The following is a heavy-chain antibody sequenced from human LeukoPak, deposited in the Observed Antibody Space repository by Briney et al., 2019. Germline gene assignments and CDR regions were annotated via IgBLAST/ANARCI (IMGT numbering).Heavy chain of an antibody. D-gene: IGHD1-7*01. Sequence: GGSLRLSCAASGFIFDEYTMHWVRQAPGKGLEWVSFISWEGASTYYADSVRGRFTISRDNDKNSLHLVMSSLRTEDTALYYCAKNLGRELPGPFDVWGQGTVVVVSS. V-gene: IGHV3-43*01. CDR1: GFIFDEYT. CDR3: AKNLGRELPGPFDV. CDR2: ISWEGAST. J-gene: IGHJ3*01.